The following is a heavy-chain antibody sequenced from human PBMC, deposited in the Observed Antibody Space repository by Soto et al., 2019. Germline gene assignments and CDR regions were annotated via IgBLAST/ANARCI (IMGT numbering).Heavy chain of an antibody. CDR2: IADDGSNK. CDR3: AKSGVAVAGLAPGNYYYYSGMDV. Sequence: QVQLVESGGGVVQPGRSLRLSCAASGFTFSSYGMHWVRQAPGKGLEWVAVIADDGSNKYYADSVKGRFTISRDNSKNTLYLQMNSLRAEDTAVYYCAKSGVAVAGLAPGNYYYYSGMDVWGQGTTVTVSS. CDR1: GFTFSSYG. D-gene: IGHD6-19*01. J-gene: IGHJ6*02. V-gene: IGHV3-30*18.